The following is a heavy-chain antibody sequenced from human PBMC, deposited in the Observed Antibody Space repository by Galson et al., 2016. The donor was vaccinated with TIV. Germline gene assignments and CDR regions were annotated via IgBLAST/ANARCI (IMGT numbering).Heavy chain of an antibody. V-gene: IGHV1-69*13. D-gene: IGHD2-21*02. CDR1: GGTFSTYA. Sequence: SVKVSCKASGGTFSTYAISWVRQAPGQGLEWMGGIIPIFDTTNYAEKFQGRVTITADESTSTAYMELSSPRSEDTAIYYCALTYCGGDCYPPGGMDVWAKGPRSPSP. CDR2: IIPIFDTT. J-gene: IGHJ6*02. CDR3: ALTYCGGDCYPPGGMDV.